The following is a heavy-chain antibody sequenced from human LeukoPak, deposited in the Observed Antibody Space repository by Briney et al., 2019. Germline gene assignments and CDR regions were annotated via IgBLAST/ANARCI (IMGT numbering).Heavy chain of an antibody. CDR3: ARDRYCSGGSCYSDDY. CDR1: GGTFSSYA. J-gene: IGHJ4*02. D-gene: IGHD2-15*01. V-gene: IGHV1-69*04. CDR2: IIPILGIA. Sequence: GSSVKVSCKASGGTFSSYAISWVRQAPGQGLEWMGRIIPILGIANYAQKFQGRVTITADKSTSTAYMELSSLRSEDTAVYYCARDRYCSGGSCYSDDYWGQGTLVTVSS.